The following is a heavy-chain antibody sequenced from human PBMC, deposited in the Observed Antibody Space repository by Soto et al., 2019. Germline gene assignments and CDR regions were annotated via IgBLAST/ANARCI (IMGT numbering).Heavy chain of an antibody. CDR3: ARGVPTTAPTIDDYYYMDV. D-gene: IGHD4-17*01. CDR2: IYYSGST. Sequence: QVQLQESGPGLVKPSQTLSLTCTVSGGSISSGGYYWSWIRQHPGKGLEWIGYIYYSGSTYYNPSRKSRVNISADTPKNQVSLKRRPAAAADTAVYYCARGVPTTAPTIDDYYYMDVWGKGTTVTVSS. CDR1: GGSISSGGYY. J-gene: IGHJ6*03. V-gene: IGHV4-31*03.